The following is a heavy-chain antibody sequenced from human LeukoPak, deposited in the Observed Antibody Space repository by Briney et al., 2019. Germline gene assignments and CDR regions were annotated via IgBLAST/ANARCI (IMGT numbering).Heavy chain of an antibody. CDR3: ARHVSSSRVAYDV. J-gene: IGHJ3*01. CDR2: IRYDGSNK. CDR1: GFTFSSYG. V-gene: IGHV3-30*02. Sequence: GGSLRLSCAASGFTFSSYGMHWVRQAPGKGLEWVAFIRYDGSNKYYADSVKGRFTISRDNSKNTLYLQMNSLRAEDTAVYYCARHVSSSRVAYDVWGQGTMVTVSS. D-gene: IGHD2-2*01.